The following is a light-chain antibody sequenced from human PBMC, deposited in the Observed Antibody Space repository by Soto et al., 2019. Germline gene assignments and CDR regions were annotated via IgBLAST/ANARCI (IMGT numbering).Light chain of an antibody. CDR3: QQRSNWPPTWT. V-gene: IGKV3-11*01. J-gene: IGKJ1*01. Sequence: EIVLTQSPATLSLSPGERATLSFSASQSVSSYLAWYQQKPSQAPRLLIYDASNRATGIPARFSGSGSGTDFTLTISSLEPEDFAVYYCQQRSNWPPTWTFGQGTKVDIK. CDR2: DAS. CDR1: QSVSSY.